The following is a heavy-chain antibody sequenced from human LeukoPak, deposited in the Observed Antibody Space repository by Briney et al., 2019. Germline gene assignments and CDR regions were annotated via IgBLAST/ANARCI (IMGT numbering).Heavy chain of an antibody. V-gene: IGHV3-30*04. Sequence: PGGSLRLSCAASGFTFSSYAMHWVRQAPGKGLEWVAVISYDGSNKYYADSVKGRFTISRDNSKNTLYLQMNSLRAEDTAVYYCARGSGDSSGYRRYYFDYWGQGTLVTVSS. CDR2: ISYDGSNK. J-gene: IGHJ4*02. CDR3: ARGSGDSSGYRRYYFDY. D-gene: IGHD3-22*01. CDR1: GFTFSSYA.